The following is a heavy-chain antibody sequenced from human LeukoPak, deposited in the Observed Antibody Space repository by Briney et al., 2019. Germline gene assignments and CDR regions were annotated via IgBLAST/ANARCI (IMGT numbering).Heavy chain of an antibody. J-gene: IGHJ4*02. CDR3: ARGDCSGGSCYQA. CDR1: GFTFRSYS. Sequence: PGGSLRLSCAASGFTFRSYSMKWVRPAPGKGLEWVSSISSSSSYIYYADSVKGRFTISRDNAKNSLYLQMNSLRAEDTAVYYCARGDCSGGSCYQAWGQGTLVTVSS. D-gene: IGHD2-15*01. V-gene: IGHV3-21*01. CDR2: ISSSSSYI.